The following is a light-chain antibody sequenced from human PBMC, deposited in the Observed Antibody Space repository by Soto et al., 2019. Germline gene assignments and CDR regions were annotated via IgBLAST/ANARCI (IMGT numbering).Light chain of an antibody. CDR3: QSYDSSLGGSVI. CDR1: SSNLGADYD. V-gene: IGLV1-40*01. Sequence: QSVLTQSPSVSGAPGQRVTISCTGSSSNLGADYDVHWYQHLPGALPKLLVFGNNNRPSGVPDRFSGSKSGASASLAITGLRAEDEATYFCQSYDSSLGGSVIFGGGTKVTVL. CDR2: GNN. J-gene: IGLJ2*01.